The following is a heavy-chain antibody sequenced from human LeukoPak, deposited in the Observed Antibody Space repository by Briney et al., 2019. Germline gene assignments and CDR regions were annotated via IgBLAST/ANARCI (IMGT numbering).Heavy chain of an antibody. D-gene: IGHD2-15*01. V-gene: IGHV7-4-1*02. CDR2: INTNTGNP. CDR3: AVPGGSLSWGAFDI. J-gene: IGHJ3*02. Sequence: ASVKVSCKASGYTFTSYAMNWVRQAPGQGLEWMGWINTNTGNPTYAQGFTGRFVFSLDTSVSAAYLQISSLKAEDTAVYYCAVPGGSLSWGAFDIWGQGTMVTVSS. CDR1: GYTFTSYA.